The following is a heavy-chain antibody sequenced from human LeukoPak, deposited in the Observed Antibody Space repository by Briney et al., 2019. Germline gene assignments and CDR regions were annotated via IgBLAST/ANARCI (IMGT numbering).Heavy chain of an antibody. CDR2: MNPNSGNT. D-gene: IGHD5-18*01. V-gene: IGHV1-8*01. Sequence: ASVKVSCKASGYTLTSYDINWVRQATGQGLEWMGWMNPNSGNTGYAQKFQGRVTMTRNTSISTAYMELSSLRSEDTAVYYCARVSKWIQLWFPWGQGTLVTVSS. CDR1: GYTLTSYD. CDR3: ARVSKWIQLWFP. J-gene: IGHJ5*02.